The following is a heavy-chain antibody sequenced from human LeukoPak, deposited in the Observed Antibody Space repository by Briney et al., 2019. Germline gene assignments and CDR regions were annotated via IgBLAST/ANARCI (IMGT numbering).Heavy chain of an antibody. CDR3: AKFFAPSGGANGWPWTMDY. CDR2: ISGSGTTT. D-gene: IGHD3/OR15-3a*01. Sequence: PGGSLRLSCAASRFTFSNYAMTWVRQTPGKGLEWVAAISGSGTTTYSADFAKGRFIISRDNSKSILYLQMNSLRADDTAVYHCAKFFAPSGGANGWPWTMDYWGQGTLVTVSS. V-gene: IGHV3-23*01. CDR1: RFTFSNYA. J-gene: IGHJ4*02.